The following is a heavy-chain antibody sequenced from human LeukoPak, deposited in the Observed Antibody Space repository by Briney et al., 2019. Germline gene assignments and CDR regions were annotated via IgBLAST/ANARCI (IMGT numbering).Heavy chain of an antibody. CDR3: ARDDWGPGDY. Sequence: PGGSLRLSCAASGFTFSGHWMSWVRQAPGKGLEWVANIKQDGSEKYYVDSVKGRFIISRDNAKNSLYLQMNSLRAEDTAAYYCARDDWGPGDYWGQGTLVTVSS. V-gene: IGHV3-7*01. D-gene: IGHD2-21*01. CDR2: IKQDGSEK. CDR1: GFTFSGHW. J-gene: IGHJ4*02.